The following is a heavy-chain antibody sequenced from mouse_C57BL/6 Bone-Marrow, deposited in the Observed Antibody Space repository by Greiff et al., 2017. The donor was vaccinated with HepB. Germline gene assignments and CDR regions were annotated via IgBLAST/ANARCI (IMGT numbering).Heavy chain of an antibody. V-gene: IGHV1-15*01. CDR3: TRSGANWDYFDY. J-gene: IGHJ2*01. Sequence: LQQSGAELVRPGASVTLSCKASGYTFTDYEMHWVKQTPVHGLEWIGAIDPETGGTAYNQKFKGKAILTADKSSSTAYMELRSLTSEDSAVYYCTRSGANWDYFDYWGQGTTLTVSS. CDR2: IDPETGGT. D-gene: IGHD4-1*01. CDR1: GYTFTDYE.